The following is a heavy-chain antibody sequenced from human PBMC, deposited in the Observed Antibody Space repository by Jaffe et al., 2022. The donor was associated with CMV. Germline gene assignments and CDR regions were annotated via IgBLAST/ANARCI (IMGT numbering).Heavy chain of an antibody. CDR1: GFTFSSYS. V-gene: IGHV3-48*02. J-gene: IGHJ6*02. Sequence: EVQLVESGGGLVQPGGSLRLSCAASGFTFSSYSMNWVRQAPGKGLEWVSYISSSSSTIYYADSVKGRFTISRDNAKNSLYLQMNSLRDEDTAVYYCARDREQQLVWRTYYYYGMDVWGQGTTVTVSS. CDR3: ARDREQQLVWRTYYYYGMDV. D-gene: IGHD6-13*01. CDR2: ISSSSSTI.